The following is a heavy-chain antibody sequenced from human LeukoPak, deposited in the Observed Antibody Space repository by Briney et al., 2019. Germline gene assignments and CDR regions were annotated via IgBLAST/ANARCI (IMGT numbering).Heavy chain of an antibody. J-gene: IGHJ4*02. CDR1: GGSITGYY. CDR3: ARALGDRSGYYSLFDY. V-gene: IGHV4-59*01. Sequence: SETLSLTCTVSGGSITGYYWTWIRQPPGKALEWIAYIYYSGNTNYNPSLKSRVTISVDTSKKQFSLKLSSVTAADTAVYYCARALGDRSGYYSLFDYWGQGTLVTVSS. CDR2: IYYSGNT. D-gene: IGHD3-22*01.